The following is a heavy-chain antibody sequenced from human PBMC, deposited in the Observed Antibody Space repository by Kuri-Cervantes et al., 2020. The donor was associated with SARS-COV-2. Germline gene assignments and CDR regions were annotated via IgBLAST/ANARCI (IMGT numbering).Heavy chain of an antibody. V-gene: IGHV3-21*01. CDR2: ISSSSTYI. CDR3: ARVSSSSSPAFDI. J-gene: IGHJ3*02. Sequence: GGSLRLSCAASGFTFSFHSMNWVRQAPGKGLEWVSSISSSSTYIYYPDSVKGRFTNSRDNAKNSLYLQMNSLRAEDTAVYYCARVSSSSSPAFDIWGQGTMVTVSS. D-gene: IGHD6-6*01. CDR1: GFTFSFHS.